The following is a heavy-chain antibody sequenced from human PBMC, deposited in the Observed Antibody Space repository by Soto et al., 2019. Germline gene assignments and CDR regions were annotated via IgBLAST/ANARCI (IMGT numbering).Heavy chain of an antibody. CDR1: SGSISSSNW. J-gene: IGHJ6*03. CDR3: ARDLSGSSSGYYYCYYMDV. Sequence: QVQLQESGPGLVKPSGTLSLTCAVSSGSISSSNWWSWVRQPPGKGLEWIGEIYHSGSTNYNPSLKSRVTISVDKSKNQFSLKLSSVTAADTAVYYCARDLSGSSSGYYYCYYMDVWGKGTTVTVSS. CDR2: IYHSGST. D-gene: IGHD6-6*01. V-gene: IGHV4-4*02.